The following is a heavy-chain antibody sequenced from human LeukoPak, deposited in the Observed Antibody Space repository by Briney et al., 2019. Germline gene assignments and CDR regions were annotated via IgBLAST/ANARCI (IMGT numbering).Heavy chain of an antibody. CDR2: IKSKSDGGTT. CDR3: TTDPPVLRYFDWIFLPYR. CDR1: VFTFSNAW. J-gene: IGHJ4*02. V-gene: IGHV3-15*01. Sequence: PGGSLRLSCVASVFTFSNAWMSWVRQAPGKGLEWVGRIKSKSDGGTTDYAAPVKGRFSISRDDSKDTLYLQMNSLKTEDTAVYYCTTDPPVLRYFDWIFLPYRGGQGTLVTVSS. D-gene: IGHD3-9*01.